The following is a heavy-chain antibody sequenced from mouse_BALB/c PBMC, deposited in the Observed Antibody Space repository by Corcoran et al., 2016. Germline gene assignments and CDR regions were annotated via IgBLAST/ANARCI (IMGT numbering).Heavy chain of an antibody. Sequence: QIKLVQSGPELKKPGETVKISCKASGYTFTNYGMNWVKQAPGKGLKWMGWINTYTGEPTYADDFKGRFAFSLETSASTAYLQINNLKNEDMATYVCARGDYDDAWFAYWGQGTLVTVSA. CDR2: INTYTGEP. CDR1: GYTFTNYG. D-gene: IGHD2-4*01. J-gene: IGHJ3*01. V-gene: IGHV9-1*02. CDR3: ARGDYDDAWFAY.